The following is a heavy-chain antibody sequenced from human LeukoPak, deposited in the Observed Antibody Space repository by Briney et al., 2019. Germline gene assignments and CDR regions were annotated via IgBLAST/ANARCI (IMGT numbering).Heavy chain of an antibody. J-gene: IGHJ4*02. D-gene: IGHD2-15*01. CDR3: ARAGICSGGSCYSRIFDY. CDR2: INPSGGST. V-gene: IGHV1-46*01. Sequence: ASVKVSCKASGYTFTNYYMHWVRQAPGQGLEWMGIINPSGGSTSYAQKFQGRVTMTRDMSTSTVYMEVSSLRAEDTAVYYCARAGICSGGSCYSRIFDYWGQGTLVTVSS. CDR1: GYTFTNYY.